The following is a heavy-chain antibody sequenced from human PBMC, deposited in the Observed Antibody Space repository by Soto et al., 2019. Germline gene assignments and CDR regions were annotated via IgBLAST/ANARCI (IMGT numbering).Heavy chain of an antibody. CDR2: INQDGSEK. CDR1: GFTFSTYW. CDR3: SRSLDS. J-gene: IGHJ4*02. Sequence: GSLRLSCAASGFTFSTYWMDWVRQTPGKGLKWVANINQDGSEKNYVDSVKGRFTIYRDNAKNSLYLQMSSLTAEDSALYYCSRSLDSWGQGTLVTVSS. V-gene: IGHV3-7*01.